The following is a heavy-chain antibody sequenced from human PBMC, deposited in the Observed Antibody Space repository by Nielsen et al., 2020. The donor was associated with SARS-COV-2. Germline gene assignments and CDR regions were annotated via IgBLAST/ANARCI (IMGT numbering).Heavy chain of an antibody. Sequence: SETLSLTCTVSGGSISSGGFYWSWIRQHPGKGLEWIGCIYYSGSSYYNPSLKSRVTLSVDTSNNQFSLKLSSVTAADTAVYYCATLSSYDSSGHFYYWGQGTLVTVSS. CDR1: GGSISSGGFY. CDR3: ATLSSYDSSGHFYY. V-gene: IGHV4-31*03. CDR2: IYYSGSS. J-gene: IGHJ4*02. D-gene: IGHD3-22*01.